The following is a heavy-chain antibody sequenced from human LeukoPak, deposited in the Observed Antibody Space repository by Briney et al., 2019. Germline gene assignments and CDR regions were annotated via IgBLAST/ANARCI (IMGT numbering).Heavy chain of an antibody. Sequence: SETLSLTCTVSGGSISSYYWSWIRQPAGKGLEWIGRIYTSGSTNYNPSLKSRVTMSVDTSKNQFSLRLSSVTAADTAVYYCARDPGGQLLHNWFDPWGQGTLVTVSS. CDR1: GGSISSYY. CDR2: IYTSGST. D-gene: IGHD2-2*01. J-gene: IGHJ5*02. CDR3: ARDPGGQLLHNWFDP. V-gene: IGHV4-4*07.